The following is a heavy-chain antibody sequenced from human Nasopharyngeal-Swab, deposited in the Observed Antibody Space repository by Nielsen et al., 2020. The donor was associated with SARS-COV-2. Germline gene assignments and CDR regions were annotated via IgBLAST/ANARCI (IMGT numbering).Heavy chain of an antibody. CDR1: GFTFSSYG. CDR2: ISYDGSNK. V-gene: IGHV3-30*18. CDR3: AKDRSNYDYFDY. J-gene: IGHJ4*02. Sequence: GESLKISCAASGFTFSSYGMHWVRQAPGKGREWVTLISYDGSNKYYADSVKGRFTISRDNSKNTLYLQMNSLRAEDTAVYYCAKDRSNYDYFDYWGQGTLVTVSS. D-gene: IGHD1-26*01.